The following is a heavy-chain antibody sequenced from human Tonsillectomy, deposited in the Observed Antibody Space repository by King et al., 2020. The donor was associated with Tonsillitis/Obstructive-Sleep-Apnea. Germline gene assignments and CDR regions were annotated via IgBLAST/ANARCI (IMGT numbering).Heavy chain of an antibody. CDR3: ARMHSYQHLVYYYYYMDV. Sequence: VTLKESGPVLVKPTETLTLTCTVSGFSLSNARMGVSWIRQPPGKALEWLAHIFSNDEKSYSKSLKSRLTISKDTSKSQVVLTMTNMDPVDKATYYCARMHSYQHLVYYYYYMDVWGKGTTVTVSS. CDR1: GFSLSNARMG. D-gene: IGHD6-6*01. CDR2: IFSNDEK. V-gene: IGHV2-26*01. J-gene: IGHJ6*03.